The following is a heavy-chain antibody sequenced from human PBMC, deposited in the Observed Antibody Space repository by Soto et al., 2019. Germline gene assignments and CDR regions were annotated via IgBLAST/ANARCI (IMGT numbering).Heavy chain of an antibody. J-gene: IGHJ3*02. CDR3: ARDKRDDAFDI. Sequence: QVQLQESGPGLVKPSETLSLTCTVSGGSISSYYWSWIRQPPGKGLEWIGYIYYSGSTNYNPSLKSRVTISVDTSKNQFSLKLSSVTAADTAVYYCARDKRDDAFDIWGQGTMVTVSS. V-gene: IGHV4-59*01. CDR1: GGSISSYY. CDR2: IYYSGST.